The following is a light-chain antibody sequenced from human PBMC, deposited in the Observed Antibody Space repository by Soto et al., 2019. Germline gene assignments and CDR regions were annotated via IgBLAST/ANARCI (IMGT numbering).Light chain of an antibody. CDR1: QSVSTTY. J-gene: IGKJ4*01. CDR3: HQYGSSPFT. V-gene: IGKV3-20*01. CDR2: GAS. Sequence: EIVLTQSPGTLSLSPGERATLSCRASQSVSTTYLGWYQQKPGQAPRLLIYGASSRATGIPDRFSGSGSGTEFTLTISRLEPEDFAVYYCHQYGSSPFTFGGGTKVEIK.